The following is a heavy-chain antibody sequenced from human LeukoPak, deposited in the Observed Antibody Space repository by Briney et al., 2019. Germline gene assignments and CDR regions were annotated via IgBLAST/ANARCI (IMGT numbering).Heavy chain of an antibody. CDR1: GFRFDSFY. CDR2: ISASGAVS. D-gene: IGHD3-22*01. CDR3: ARSLIVGSEDY. V-gene: IGHV3-11*04. Sequence: PGGSLRLSCAASGFRFDSFYMGWIRQVPGKGLDYIALISASGAVSYYAESVKGRFTISRDNAKNSVSLQMNSLSADDTAVYYCARSLIVGSEDYWGQGTLVT. J-gene: IGHJ4*02.